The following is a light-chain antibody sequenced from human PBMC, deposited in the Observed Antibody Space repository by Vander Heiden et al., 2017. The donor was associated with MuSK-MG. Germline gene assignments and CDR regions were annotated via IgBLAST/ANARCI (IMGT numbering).Light chain of an antibody. J-gene: IGKJ4*01. CDR3: QQEDNLPLT. CDR1: QGISNY. Sequence: DIQMTQSPSSLSASVGDRVILTCQASQGISNYLNWYQQKPGKAPKLLIYAASNLETGVPSRFSGSGSGTDFTFTISSLQPEDIATYYCQQEDNLPLTFGGGSKVKIK. CDR2: AAS. V-gene: IGKV1-33*01.